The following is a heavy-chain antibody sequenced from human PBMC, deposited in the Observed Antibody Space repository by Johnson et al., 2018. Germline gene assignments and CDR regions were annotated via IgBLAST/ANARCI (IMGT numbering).Heavy chain of an antibody. CDR1: GGSISSYY. CDR2: IYYSGST. V-gene: IGHV4-59*01. CDR3: ARGGTSRLNEFDI. J-gene: IGHJ3*02. Sequence: QVQLQESGPGLVKPSETLSLTCTVSGGSISSYYWSWVRQPPGKGLKWIGYIYYSGSTNYNPSLKSRVTITVDTSKNQFSLKLSHVTAADTAVYYCARGGTSRLNEFDIWGQGTMVTVSS. D-gene: IGHD1-1*01.